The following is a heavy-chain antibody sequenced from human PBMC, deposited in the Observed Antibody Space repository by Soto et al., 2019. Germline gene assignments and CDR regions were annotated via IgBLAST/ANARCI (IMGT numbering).Heavy chain of an antibody. CDR3: ASTLYYYDSFYGMDV. J-gene: IGHJ6*02. D-gene: IGHD3-22*01. Sequence: SETLSLTCTVSGGSISSYSWSWIRQPPGKGLEWIGYIYYSGSTNYNPSLKSRVTISVDTSTNQFSLKLSSVTAADTAVYYCASTLYYYDSFYGMDVWGQGTTVTVSS. CDR2: IYYSGST. V-gene: IGHV4-59*01. CDR1: GGSISSYS.